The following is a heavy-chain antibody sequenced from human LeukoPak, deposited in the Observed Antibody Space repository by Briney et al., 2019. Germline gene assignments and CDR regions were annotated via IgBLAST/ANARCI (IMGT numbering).Heavy chain of an antibody. CDR2: IWYDGSNK. D-gene: IGHD4-17*01. V-gene: IGHV3-33*06. CDR3: AKDLVTTGDYYFDY. J-gene: IGHJ4*02. CDR1: GFNFSSFV. Sequence: PGRFLRLSCAASGFNFSSFVMHWVRQAPGKGLEWVAVIWYDGSNKYYADSVKGRFTISRDNSKNTLYLQMNSLRAEDTAVYYCAKDLVTTGDYYFDYWGQGTLVTVSS.